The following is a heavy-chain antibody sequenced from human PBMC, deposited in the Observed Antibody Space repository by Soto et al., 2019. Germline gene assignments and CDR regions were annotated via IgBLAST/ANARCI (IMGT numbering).Heavy chain of an antibody. CDR1: GFTFTSSA. CDR3: AASSRTTNFRYYYYGMDV. Sequence: GASVKVSCKASGFTFTSSAVQWVRQARGQRLEWIGWIVVGSGNTNYAQKFRERVTITRDMSTSTAYMELSSLRSEDTAVYYCAASSRTTNFRYYYYGMDVWGQGTTVTVSS. V-gene: IGHV1-58*01. J-gene: IGHJ6*02. D-gene: IGHD1-7*01. CDR2: IVVGSGNT.